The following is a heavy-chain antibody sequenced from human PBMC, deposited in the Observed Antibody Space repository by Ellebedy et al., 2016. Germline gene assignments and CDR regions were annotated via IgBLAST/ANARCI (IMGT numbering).Heavy chain of an antibody. CDR2: IYYSGST. Sequence: SETLSLXXTVSGGSISSYYWSWIRQPPGKGLEWIGYIYYSGSTNYNPSLKSRVTISVDTSKNQFSLKLSSVTAADTAVYYCARHESWFYYDSSGPRHHYGMDVWGQGTTVTVSS. J-gene: IGHJ6*02. CDR1: GGSISSYY. D-gene: IGHD3-22*01. CDR3: ARHESWFYYDSSGPRHHYGMDV. V-gene: IGHV4-59*08.